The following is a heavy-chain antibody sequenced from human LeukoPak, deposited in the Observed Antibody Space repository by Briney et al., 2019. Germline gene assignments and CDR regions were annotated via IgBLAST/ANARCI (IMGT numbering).Heavy chain of an antibody. V-gene: IGHV1-69*04. CDR1: GGTFSSYA. CDR2: IIPIFGIA. Sequence: ASVKVSCKASGGTFSSYAISWVRQAPGHGLEWMGRIIPIFGIANYAQKFHGRVTITADKSTSTAYMELSSLRSEDTAVYYCARDTLPYCSGGSCYVYWGQGTLVTVSS. J-gene: IGHJ4*02. CDR3: ARDTLPYCSGGSCYVY. D-gene: IGHD2-15*01.